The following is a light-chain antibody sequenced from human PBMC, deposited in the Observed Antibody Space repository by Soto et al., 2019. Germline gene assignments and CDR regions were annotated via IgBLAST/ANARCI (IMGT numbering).Light chain of an antibody. CDR3: SSYTTSSTQI. J-gene: IGLJ2*01. V-gene: IGLV2-14*01. CDR1: SSDVGSYNW. Sequence: QSVLTQPASVSGSPGQSITISCTGTSSDVGSYNWVSWYQQHPGKVPKLMIYEVSNRPSGVSNRFSGSKSGNTASLTISGLQAEDEGDYYCSSYTTSSTQIFGGGTQLTVL. CDR2: EVS.